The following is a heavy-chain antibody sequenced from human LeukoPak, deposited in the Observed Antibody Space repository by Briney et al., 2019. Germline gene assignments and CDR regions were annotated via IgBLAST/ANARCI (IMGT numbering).Heavy chain of an antibody. CDR2: INSDGDIR. D-gene: IGHD1-1*01. V-gene: IGHV3-74*01. Sequence: GSLRPSCPASASTSSLYWMQWVRQAPGKGLVWVSRINSDGDIRNCADSVKGRFTISKDNAKSTVFLQMSSLRVEDTAVYYCARGDNAFEYWGQGTVVTVSS. CDR3: ARGDNAFEY. CDR1: ASTSSLYW. J-gene: IGHJ4*02.